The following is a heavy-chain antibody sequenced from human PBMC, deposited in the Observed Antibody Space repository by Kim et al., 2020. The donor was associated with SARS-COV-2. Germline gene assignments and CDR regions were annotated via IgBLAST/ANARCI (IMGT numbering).Heavy chain of an antibody. D-gene: IGHD5-18*01. J-gene: IGHJ6*02. Sequence: GGSLRLSCAASGFTVSSNYMTWIRQAPGKGLEWVSVIYSGGTTNYADSVKDRFTISRGNSNNTLELQMNSLRVEDTTMYYCGGIGGYSPWSGMDVWGQGAAVTVSS. CDR1: GFTVSSNY. CDR2: IYSGGTT. V-gene: IGHV3-53*01. CDR3: GGIGGYSPWSGMDV.